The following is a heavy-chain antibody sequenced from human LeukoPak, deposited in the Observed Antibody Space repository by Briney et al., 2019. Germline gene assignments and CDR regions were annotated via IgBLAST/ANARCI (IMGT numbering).Heavy chain of an antibody. D-gene: IGHD6-13*01. J-gene: IGHJ4*02. CDR1: GDTVSTNSGV. CDR3: AKGHSSSWLFDY. V-gene: IGHV6-1*01. Sequence: SQTLSLTCAISGDTVSTNSGVWNWIRQSPSRGLEWLGRTYYRSKWYDDYAVSVRSRITINPDTSKNQFSLQLTSVTPEDTAVYYCAKGHSSSWLFDYWGQGTLVTVSS. CDR2: TYYRSKWYD.